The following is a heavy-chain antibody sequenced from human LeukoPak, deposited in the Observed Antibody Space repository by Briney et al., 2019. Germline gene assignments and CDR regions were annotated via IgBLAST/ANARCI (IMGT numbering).Heavy chain of an antibody. CDR1: GFTFSGSA. Sequence: GGSLKLSCAASGFTFSGSAIHWVRQASGKGLEWVGRIRNKANSYATAYAASVKGRFTISRDDSENTAYLQINSLKTENTAVYYCTRLVEMAKGGFDYWGQGTLVTVSS. J-gene: IGHJ4*02. V-gene: IGHV3-73*01. D-gene: IGHD5-24*01. CDR2: IRNKANSYAT. CDR3: TRLVEMAKGGFDY.